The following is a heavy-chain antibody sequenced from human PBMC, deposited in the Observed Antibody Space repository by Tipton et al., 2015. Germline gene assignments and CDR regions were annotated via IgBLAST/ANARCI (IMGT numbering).Heavy chain of an antibody. D-gene: IGHD3-16*02. CDR1: GYTFINYA. J-gene: IGHJ5*02. Sequence: QSGAEVKKPGASVKVSCKAFGYTFINYAITWVRQAPRQGLEWMGWISTYNGKTVYAQTLQGRVTMTTDTSTETTYMELRSLRSDDTAMYYCARGPRFMFGGLIVPRQFDPWGQGTLVTVSS. V-gene: IGHV1-18*01. CDR2: ISTYNGKT. CDR3: ARGPRFMFGGLIVPRQFDP.